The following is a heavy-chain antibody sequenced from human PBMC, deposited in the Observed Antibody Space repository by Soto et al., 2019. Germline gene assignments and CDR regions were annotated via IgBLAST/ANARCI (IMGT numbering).Heavy chain of an antibody. Sequence: EVQLLESGGGLVQPGGSLRLSCAAFGFTFRNYAMSWVRQAPGKGLEWVSVISGTGGGTYYADSVKGRFTISRDNSKNTLYLQMNSLRVEETAVYYCAKASTISVAGHCFDYWGQGTLVTASS. CDR3: AKASTISVAGHCFDY. J-gene: IGHJ4*02. CDR1: GFTFRNYA. CDR2: ISGTGGGT. D-gene: IGHD6-19*01. V-gene: IGHV3-23*01.